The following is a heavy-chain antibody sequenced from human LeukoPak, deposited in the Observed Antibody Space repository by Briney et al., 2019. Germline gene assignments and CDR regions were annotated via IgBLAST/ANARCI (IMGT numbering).Heavy chain of an antibody. J-gene: IGHJ6*04. D-gene: IGHD3-10*02. CDR2: ISISGSTI. Sequence: PGGSLRLSCAASEFTLSSYEMNWVRQAPGKGLEWVSYISISGSTIYHADSVKGRFTISRDNAKNSLYLQMNSLRAEDTAVYYCAELGITMIGGVWGKGTTVTISS. CDR1: EFTLSSYE. CDR3: AELGITMIGGV. V-gene: IGHV3-48*03.